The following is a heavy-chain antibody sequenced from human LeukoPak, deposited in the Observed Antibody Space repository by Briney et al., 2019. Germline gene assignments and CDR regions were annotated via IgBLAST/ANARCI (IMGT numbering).Heavy chain of an antibody. CDR1: GFTFSSYN. V-gene: IGHV3-21*01. CDR3: TRDTRVGGTMDFDY. Sequence: GGSLRLSCAASGFTFSSYNMNWVRQAPGKGLDLVSSISSSSSYIYYADSVKGRFTISRDNATNSMYLQMNRLRDEDTAVYYCTRDTRVGGTMDFDYWGQGTLVTVSS. CDR2: ISSSSSYI. J-gene: IGHJ4*02. D-gene: IGHD1-26*01.